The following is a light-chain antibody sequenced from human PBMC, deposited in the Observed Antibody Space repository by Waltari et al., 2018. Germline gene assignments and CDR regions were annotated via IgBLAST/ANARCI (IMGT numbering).Light chain of an antibody. J-gene: IGKJ4*01. V-gene: IGKV1-12*01. CDR1: QGIGTW. Sequence: DIQMTQSPSSVSASVGDRVTITCRASQGIGTWLAWYQQKPGKAPKILIYGASSLQSWVPPRFSGSGSGTDFTLTINNLQPEDFATYSCQQANTFPLTFGGGTKVEIK. CDR2: GAS. CDR3: QQANTFPLT.